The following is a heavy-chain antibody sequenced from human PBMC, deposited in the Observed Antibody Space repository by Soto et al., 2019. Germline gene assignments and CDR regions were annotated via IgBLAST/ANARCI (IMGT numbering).Heavy chain of an antibody. D-gene: IGHD5-18*01. CDR2: INAGNGNT. CDR1: GYNFTRHG. Sequence: ASVKVSCKASGYNFTRHGIQWVRQAPGQRLEWMGWINAGNGNTKYSQKFQGRVTITRDTSASTAYMELSSLRSEDTAVYYCARDQEDTAMVHFDYWGQGTLVTVSS. CDR3: ARDQEDTAMVHFDY. V-gene: IGHV1-3*01. J-gene: IGHJ4*02.